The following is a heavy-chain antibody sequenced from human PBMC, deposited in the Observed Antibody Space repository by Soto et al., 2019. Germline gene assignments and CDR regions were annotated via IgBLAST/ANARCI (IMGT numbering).Heavy chain of an antibody. Sequence: QLQLQESGSGLVKPSQTLSLTCAVSGGSISSGGYSWSWIRQPPGKGLEWIGYIYHSGSTYYNPSPYSRITKSVAGSKNQSALTLSSVTTADPAAGYCGAGGGLPRSSRGPRTLGTVSS. V-gene: IGHV4-30-2*01. CDR1: GGSISSGGYS. D-gene: IGHD5-12*01. CDR2: IYHSGST. CDR3: GAGGGLPRSS. J-gene: IGHJ4*02.